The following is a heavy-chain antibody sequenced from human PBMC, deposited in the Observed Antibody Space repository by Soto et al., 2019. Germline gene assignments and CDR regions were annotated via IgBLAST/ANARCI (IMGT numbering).Heavy chain of an antibody. D-gene: IGHD2-15*01. CDR2: ISSTSGTI. Sequence: GGSLRLSCAASGFTFSTYSMNWLRQAPGKGLEWVSYISSTSGTIYYADSVKGRFTISRDNAKNSLYLQMNSLRAEDTAVYYCVRPGYCSGGSCFNDYWGQGTLVTVSS. V-gene: IGHV3-48*01. CDR1: GFTFSTYS. J-gene: IGHJ4*02. CDR3: VRPGYCSGGSCFNDY.